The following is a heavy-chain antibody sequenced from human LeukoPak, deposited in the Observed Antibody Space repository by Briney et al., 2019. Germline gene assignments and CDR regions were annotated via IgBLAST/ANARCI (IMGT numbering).Heavy chain of an antibody. CDR1: TFTFSNYW. J-gene: IGHJ3*02. CDR2: IREDVSES. Sequence: PGGSLRLSCAASTFTFSNYWMSWVRQAPGKGPEWVDNIREDVSESDYVDSVKARFTISRDNAKNSLYLQMNSLRAEDTAVYYCARDPTGNDAFDIWGQGTMVTVSS. D-gene: IGHD1-1*01. V-gene: IGHV3-7*05. CDR3: ARDPTGNDAFDI.